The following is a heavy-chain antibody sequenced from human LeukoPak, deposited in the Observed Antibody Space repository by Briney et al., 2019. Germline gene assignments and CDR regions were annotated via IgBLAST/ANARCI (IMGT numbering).Heavy chain of an antibody. Sequence: GASVKVSCKASGGTFSSYAISWVRQAPGQGLEWMGWIIPIFGTANYAQKLQGRVTMTTDTSTSTAYMELRSLRSDDTAVYYCARDPRARIAVAGPGGYWGQGTLVTVSS. CDR2: IIPIFGTA. J-gene: IGHJ4*02. CDR1: GGTFSSYA. D-gene: IGHD6-19*01. V-gene: IGHV1-69*05. CDR3: ARDPRARIAVAGPGGY.